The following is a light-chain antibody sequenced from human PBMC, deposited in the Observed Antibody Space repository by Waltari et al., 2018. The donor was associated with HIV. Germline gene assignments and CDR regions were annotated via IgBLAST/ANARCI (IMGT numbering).Light chain of an antibody. CDR1: QSVLYSPNNKNY. J-gene: IGKJ1*01. CDR2: WAS. Sequence: DIVMTQSPDSLAVSLGERATINCKSSQSVLYSPNNKNYLAWYQQKPGQPPRLLIYWASTLESGVPDRFSGSGSRTDFTLTISSLQAEDVAVYYCHQYASPPWTFGQGTKVEIK. CDR3: HQYASPPWT. V-gene: IGKV4-1*01.